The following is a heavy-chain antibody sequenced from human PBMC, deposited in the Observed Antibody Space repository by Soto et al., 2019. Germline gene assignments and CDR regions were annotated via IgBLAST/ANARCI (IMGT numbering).Heavy chain of an antibody. J-gene: IGHJ6*02. V-gene: IGHV1-46*01. CDR3: ASIRVKDIVVAPALRREADHANSYYGMDV. CDR2: INHSGGST. D-gene: IGHD2-2*01. CDR1: GYTFTSYY. Sequence: ASVKVSCKASGYTFTSYYMHWVRQAPGQGLEWMGIINHSGGSTSYAQKFQGRVTMTRDTSTSTVYMELSSLRSEDTAVYYCASIRVKDIVVAPALRREADHANSYYGMDVWGQGTTVTVSS.